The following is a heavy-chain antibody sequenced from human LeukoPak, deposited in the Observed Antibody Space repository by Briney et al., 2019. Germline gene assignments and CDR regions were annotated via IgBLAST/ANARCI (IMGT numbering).Heavy chain of an antibody. V-gene: IGHV4-39*07. CDR2: INHSGST. CDR3: ARRARGAFDI. CDR1: SGSISTSNYY. Sequence: SETLSLTCTVSSGSISTSNYYWGWVRQPPGKALEWIGEINHSGSTNYNPSLKSRVTISVDTSKNQFSLKLSSVTAADTAVYYCARRARGAFDIWGQGTMVTVSS. J-gene: IGHJ3*02.